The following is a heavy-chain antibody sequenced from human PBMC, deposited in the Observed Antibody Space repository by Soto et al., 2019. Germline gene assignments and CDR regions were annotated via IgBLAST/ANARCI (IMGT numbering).Heavy chain of an antibody. V-gene: IGHV4-59*01. CDR3: AREREYQLEDWGYYYYGMAV. CDR2: IYYSGST. J-gene: IGHJ6*04. D-gene: IGHD2-2*01. CDR1: GGSISSYY. Sequence: SETLSLTCTVSGGSISSYYWSWIRQPPGKGLEWIGYIYYSGSTNYNPSLKSRVTISVDTSKNQFSLKLSSVTAADTAVYYCAREREYQLEDWGYYYYGMAVWGNETTVPVSS.